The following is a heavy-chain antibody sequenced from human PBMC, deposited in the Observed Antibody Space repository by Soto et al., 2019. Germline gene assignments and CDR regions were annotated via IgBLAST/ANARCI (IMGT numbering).Heavy chain of an antibody. CDR1: GGSISSGGYY. CDR3: ARGAHLGCSSTSCYTENYYYYGMDV. J-gene: IGHJ6*02. Sequence: PXESLSLTCTVSGGSISSGGYYWSWIRQHPGKGLEWIGYIYYSGSTYYNPSLKSRVTISVDTSKNQFSLKLSSVTAADTAVYYCARGAHLGCSSTSCYTENYYYYGMDVWGQGTTVTVSS. V-gene: IGHV4-31*03. D-gene: IGHD2-2*02. CDR2: IYYSGST.